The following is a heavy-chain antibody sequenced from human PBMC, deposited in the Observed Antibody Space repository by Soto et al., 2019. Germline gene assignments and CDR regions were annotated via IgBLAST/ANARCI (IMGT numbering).Heavy chain of an antibody. CDR1: GYTFTSYA. CDR3: ARSIVVVTALDY. D-gene: IGHD2-21*02. Sequence: QVQLVQSGAEEKKPGASVKVSCKASGYTFTSYAMHWVRQAPGQRLEWMGWINAGSGNTKYSQKFQGRVTITRDTSASTAYMELSSLRSEDTAVYYCARSIVVVTALDYGGQGTLGTVSS. V-gene: IGHV1-3*05. CDR2: INAGSGNT. J-gene: IGHJ4*02.